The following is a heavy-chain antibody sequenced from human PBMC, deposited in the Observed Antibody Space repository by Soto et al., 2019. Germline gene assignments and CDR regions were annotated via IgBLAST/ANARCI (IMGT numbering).Heavy chain of an antibody. J-gene: IGHJ3*02. Sequence: QVQLVQSGAEVKKPGASVKVSCKASGYTFTNYAIHWVRQAPGQRLEWMGWINAGNGNTKYSQKFQGRVTITRDTSASTAYMELSSLRSEDTAVYYCARDYFLGGWYYYGSGSYYNWPAFDIWGQGTMVTVSA. D-gene: IGHD3-10*01. CDR2: INAGNGNT. V-gene: IGHV1-3*01. CDR3: ARDYFLGGWYYYGSGSYYNWPAFDI. CDR1: GYTFTNYA.